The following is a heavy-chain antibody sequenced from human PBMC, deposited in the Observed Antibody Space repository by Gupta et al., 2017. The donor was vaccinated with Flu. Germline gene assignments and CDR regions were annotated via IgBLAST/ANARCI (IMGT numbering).Heavy chain of an antibody. D-gene: IGHD3-22*01. CDR1: GFTFGDYA. J-gene: IGHJ4*02. V-gene: IGHV3-49*03. CDR2: IRSKADGGTT. CDR3: TRDWGIYYDSSGSPDY. Sequence: EVQLVESGGGLVQPGRSLRLSCPASGFTFGDYAMSWFRQAPGKGLEWVGFIRSKADGGTTEYAASVKGRLTISRDDSKSIAYLQMNSLKTEDTAVYDGTRDWGIYYDSSGSPDYWGQGTLVTVSS.